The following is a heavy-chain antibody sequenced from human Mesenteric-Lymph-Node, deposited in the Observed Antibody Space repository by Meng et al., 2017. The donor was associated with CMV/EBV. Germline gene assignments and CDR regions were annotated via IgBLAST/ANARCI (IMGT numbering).Heavy chain of an antibody. CDR2: IKSKTDGGTT. CDR1: GFTFSNAW. D-gene: IGHD3-10*01. V-gene: IGHV3-15*01. J-gene: IGHJ6*02. Sequence: GESLKISCAASGFTFSNAWMSWVRQAPGKGLEWVGRIKSKTDGGTTDYAAPVKGRFTISRDDSKNTLYLQMNSLKTEDTAVYYCARVVEYDYHGLDVWGQGTTVTSP. CDR3: ARVVEYDYHGLDV.